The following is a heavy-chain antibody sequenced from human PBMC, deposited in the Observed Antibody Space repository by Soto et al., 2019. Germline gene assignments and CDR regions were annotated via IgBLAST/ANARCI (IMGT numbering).Heavy chain of an antibody. CDR1: GYSISSGYY. CDR3: AREGSGNLHHYYYGMDV. D-gene: IGHD4-4*01. CDR2: IYHSGST. Sequence: SETLSLTCAVSGYSISSGYYWGWIRQPPGKGLEWIGSIYHSGSTYYNPSLKSRVTISVDTSKNQFSLKLSSVTAADTAVYYCAREGSGNLHHYYYGMDVWGQGTTVTVSS. V-gene: IGHV4-38-2*02. J-gene: IGHJ6*02.